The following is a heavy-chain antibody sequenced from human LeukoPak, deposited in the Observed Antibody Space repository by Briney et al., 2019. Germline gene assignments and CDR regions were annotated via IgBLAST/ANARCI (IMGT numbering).Heavy chain of an antibody. V-gene: IGHV4-38-2*02. D-gene: IGHD4-23*01. CDR3: AKDRRRGGNSGSVDY. Sequence: SETLSLTCTVSGYSISSGYYWGWIRQPPGKGLEWIGSIYHSGSTYYNPSLKSRVTISVDTSKNQFSLKLSSVTAADTAVYYCAKDRRRGGNSGSVDYWGQGTLVTVSS. J-gene: IGHJ4*02. CDR2: IYHSGST. CDR1: GYSISSGYY.